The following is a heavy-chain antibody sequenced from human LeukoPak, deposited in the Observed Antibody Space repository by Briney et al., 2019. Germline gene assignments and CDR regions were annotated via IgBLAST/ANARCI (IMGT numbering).Heavy chain of an antibody. CDR3: ARGYNYYDSSGSLDV. J-gene: IGHJ6*04. V-gene: IGHV4-31*03. Sequence: SQTLSLTCTVSGGSISGSGYYWSWIRQHPGKGLEWIGYIYYSGSTYYNPSVKSRVTISVDTSKNQFYLKLNSVTAADTAVYYCARGYNYYDSSGSLDVWGKGTTVIVSS. CDR1: GGSISGSGYY. D-gene: IGHD3-22*01. CDR2: IYYSGST.